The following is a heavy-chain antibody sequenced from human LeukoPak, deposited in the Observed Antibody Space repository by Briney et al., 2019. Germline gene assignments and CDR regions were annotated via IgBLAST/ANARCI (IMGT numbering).Heavy chain of an antibody. CDR2: ISGTGDNT. CDR3: AKMKGHPLPKYYMDV. V-gene: IGHV3-23*01. Sequence: GGFLRLSCAASGFTFSGFAMSWVRRTPGKGLEWVSGISGTGDNTLYADSVKGRFTISRDNSKSTLYLEMNSLRAEDTAIYYCAKMKGHPLPKYYMDVWGHGTTVTVSS. J-gene: IGHJ6*01. D-gene: IGHD1-26*01. CDR1: GFTFSGFA.